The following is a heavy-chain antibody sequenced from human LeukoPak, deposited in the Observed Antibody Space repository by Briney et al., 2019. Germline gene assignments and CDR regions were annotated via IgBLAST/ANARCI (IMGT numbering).Heavy chain of an antibody. CDR1: GGSISSSSYY. Sequence: SETLSLTCTVSGGSISSSSYYWGWIRQPPGKGLEWIGSIYYSGSTYYNPSLKGRVTISVDTSKNQFSLKLSSVTAADTAVYYCARVRDTAIAYYFDYWGQGTLVTVSS. CDR3: ARVRDTAIAYYFDY. D-gene: IGHD5-18*01. CDR2: IYYSGST. J-gene: IGHJ4*02. V-gene: IGHV4-39*07.